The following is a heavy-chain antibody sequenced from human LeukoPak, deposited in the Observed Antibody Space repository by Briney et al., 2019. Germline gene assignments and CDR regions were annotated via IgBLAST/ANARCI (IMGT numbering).Heavy chain of an antibody. CDR3: ARVGGITIFGVVTYAFDI. CDR2: IYYSGST. CDR1: GGSINSYY. D-gene: IGHD3-3*01. V-gene: IGHV4-59*01. J-gene: IGHJ3*02. Sequence: SETLSLTCTVSGGSINSYYWSWLRQPPGKGLEWIGYIYYSGSTNYNPSLKSRVTISVDTSKNQFSPKLSSVTAADTAVYYCARVGGITIFGVVTYAFDIWGQGTMVTVSS.